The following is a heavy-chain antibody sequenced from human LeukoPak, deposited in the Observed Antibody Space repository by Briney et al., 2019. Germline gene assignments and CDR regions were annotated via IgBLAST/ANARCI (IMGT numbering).Heavy chain of an antibody. D-gene: IGHD2-2*01. V-gene: IGHV3-23*01. CDR1: GFTFSSYA. CDR2: TSGSGGST. J-gene: IGHJ4*02. Sequence: GGSLRLSCAASGFTFSSYAMSWVRQAPGKGLEWVSATSGSGGSTYYADSVKGRFTISRDNSKNTLYLQMNSLRAEDKAVYYCAKVRYCSSTSCLYYFGYWGQGTLVTVSS. CDR3: AKVRYCSSTSCLYYFGY.